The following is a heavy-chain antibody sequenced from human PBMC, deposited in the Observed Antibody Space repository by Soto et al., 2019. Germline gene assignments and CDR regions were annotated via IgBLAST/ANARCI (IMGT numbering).Heavy chain of an antibody. CDR1: GYLFSYYA. D-gene: IGHD3-3*01. J-gene: IGHJ4*02. CDR3: ARDQRRDYDFWSGYPQGFNS. CDR2: INAANGNT. V-gene: IGHV1-3*01. Sequence: ASVKVSCKASGYLFSYYAMHWVRQAPGQRLEWMGWINAANGNTKTSQKFQGRVTFTRDTSASTAYMELSNLRSEDTAVYYCARDQRRDYDFWSGYPQGFNSWGQGTLVTVSS.